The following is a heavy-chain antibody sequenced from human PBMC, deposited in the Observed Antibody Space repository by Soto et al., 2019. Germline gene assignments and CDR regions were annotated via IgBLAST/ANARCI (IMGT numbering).Heavy chain of an antibody. CDR2: ISAYNGNT. CDR1: GYTFTSYG. D-gene: IGHD3-22*01. CDR3: AREARVTYYYDSSGYYVGWFDP. Sequence: ASVKVSCKASGYTFTSYGISWVRQAPGQGLEWMGWISAYNGNTNYAQKLQGRVTMTTDTSTSTAYMELRSLRSDDTAVYYCAREARVTYYYDSSGYYVGWFDPWGQGTLVTAPQ. J-gene: IGHJ5*02. V-gene: IGHV1-18*01.